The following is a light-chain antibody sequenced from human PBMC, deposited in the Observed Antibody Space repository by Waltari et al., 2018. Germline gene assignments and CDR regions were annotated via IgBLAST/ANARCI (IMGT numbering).Light chain of an antibody. CDR3: QQSYSTPLT. Sequence: DIQMTQSPSSLSASVGDRVTITCRASQSISRYLKWYQQKPGKAPKPLIYAASSLPSGVPSRFSGSGSGTDFALTISSLQPEDFATYYCQQSYSTPLTFGGGTKVEIK. J-gene: IGKJ4*01. CDR2: AAS. V-gene: IGKV1-39*01. CDR1: QSISRY.